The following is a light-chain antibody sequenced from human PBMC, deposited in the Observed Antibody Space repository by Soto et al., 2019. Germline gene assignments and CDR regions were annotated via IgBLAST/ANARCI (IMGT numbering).Light chain of an antibody. V-gene: IGKV3-20*01. Sequence: EIVLTQSPGTLSLSPGERATLSCRASQSITSYLAWYQQKPGQAHRLLIYGAYNRATGIPDRFSGSGSGTDFTLTISRLEPEDFAVYYCQQYGSSGTFGRGTKVDIK. CDR2: GAY. J-gene: IGKJ4*02. CDR3: QQYGSSGT. CDR1: QSITSY.